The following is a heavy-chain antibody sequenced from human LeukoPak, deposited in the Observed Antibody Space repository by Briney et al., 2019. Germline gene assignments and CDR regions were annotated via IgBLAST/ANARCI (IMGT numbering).Heavy chain of an antibody. CDR1: GGSISSYY. Sequence: SETLSLTCTVSGGSISSYYWSWIRQPPGKGLEWIGYIYYSGSTNYNPSLKSRVIISVDTSKNQFSLKLSSVTAADTAVYYCASSGYDRCFDYWGQGTLVTVSS. V-gene: IGHV4-59*01. J-gene: IGHJ4*02. CDR3: ASSGYDRCFDY. D-gene: IGHD5-12*01. CDR2: IYYSGST.